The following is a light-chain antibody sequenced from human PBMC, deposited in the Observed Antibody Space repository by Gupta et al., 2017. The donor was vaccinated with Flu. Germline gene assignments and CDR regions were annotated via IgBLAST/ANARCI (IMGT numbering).Light chain of an antibody. CDR3: QQYVSSPWT. V-gene: IGKV3-20*01. CDR2: GAS. CDR1: QSVRSSQ. Sequence: EIVLTQSPGTLSLSPGERATLSCRASQSVRSSQLAWYQQKPGQAPRLLIYGASSRATGIPDRCSGSGSGTDFTLTISRLEPEDFAVYYCQQYVSSPWTFGQGTKVEIK. J-gene: IGKJ1*01.